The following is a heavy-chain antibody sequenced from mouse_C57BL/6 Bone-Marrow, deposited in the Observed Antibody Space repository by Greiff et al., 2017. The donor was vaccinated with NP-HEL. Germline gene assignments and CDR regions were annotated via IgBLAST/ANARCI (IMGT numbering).Heavy chain of an antibody. D-gene: IGHD2-4*01. Sequence: EVNVVESGGGLVKPGGSLKLSCAASGFTFSSYAMSWVRQTPEKRLEWVATISDGGSYTYYPDNVKGRFTISRDNAKNNLYLQMSHLKSEDTAMYYCARDDDYDVGLFAYWGQGTLVTVSA. J-gene: IGHJ3*01. V-gene: IGHV5-4*01. CDR3: ARDDDYDVGLFAY. CDR1: GFTFSSYA. CDR2: ISDGGSYT.